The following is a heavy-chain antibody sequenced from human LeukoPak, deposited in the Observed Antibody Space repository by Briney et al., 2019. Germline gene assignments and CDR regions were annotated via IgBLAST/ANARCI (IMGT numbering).Heavy chain of an antibody. CDR1: GGTFSSYA. V-gene: IGHV1-69*05. CDR3: ARSRSRSSGWYAGAFDI. Sequence: GASVKVSCKASGGTFSSYAISWVRQAPGQGLEWMGRIIPIFGTANYAQKFQGRVTITTDEYTSTAYMELSSLRSEDTAVYYCARSRSRSSGWYAGAFDIWGQGTMVTVSS. CDR2: IIPIFGTA. D-gene: IGHD6-19*01. J-gene: IGHJ3*02.